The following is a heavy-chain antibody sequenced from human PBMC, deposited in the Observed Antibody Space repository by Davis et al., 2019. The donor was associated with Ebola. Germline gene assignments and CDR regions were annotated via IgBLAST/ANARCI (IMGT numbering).Heavy chain of an antibody. V-gene: IGHV4-4*02. D-gene: IGHD6-13*01. Sequence: SETLSLTCAASGGSISSSNWWSWVRQPPGKGLEWIGEIYHSGSTNYNPSLKSRVTISVDKSKNQFSLKLSSVTAADTAVYYCARDQGSSSWYYFDYWGQGTLVTVSS. CDR1: GGSISSSNW. CDR3: ARDQGSSSWYYFDY. CDR2: IYHSGST. J-gene: IGHJ4*02.